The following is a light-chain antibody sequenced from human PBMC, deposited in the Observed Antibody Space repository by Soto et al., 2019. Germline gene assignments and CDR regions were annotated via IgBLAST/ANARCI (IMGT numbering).Light chain of an antibody. V-gene: IGLV2-14*01. CDR3: SSYTSSNTLV. Sequence: QSALTQPASVSGSPGQSITISCTGTSSDVGGYNSVSWYQQHPGKAPKLTIYDVSNRPSGVSNRFSGSKSVNTASLTISGLQAEDEADYYCSSYTSSNTLVFGGGTKVTVL. CDR1: SSDVGGYNS. J-gene: IGLJ2*01. CDR2: DVS.